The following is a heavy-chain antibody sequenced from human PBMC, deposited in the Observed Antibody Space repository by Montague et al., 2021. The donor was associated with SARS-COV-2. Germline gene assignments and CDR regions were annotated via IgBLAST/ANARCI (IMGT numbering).Heavy chain of an antibody. J-gene: IGHJ4*02. CDR3: ARWDPQTLTLISLRGKSASDY. CDR2: INHSGSS. CDR1: GGSFSGYY. D-gene: IGHD4-23*01. Sequence: SETLSLTCAVYGGSFSGYYWTWIRQSPGKGLEWIAEINHSGSSNYNFDPSLRSRVTISVDTSKSQFSLTLTSVTAADTGIYYCARWDPQTLTLISLRGKSASDYWGQGTLVTVSS. V-gene: IGHV4-34*01.